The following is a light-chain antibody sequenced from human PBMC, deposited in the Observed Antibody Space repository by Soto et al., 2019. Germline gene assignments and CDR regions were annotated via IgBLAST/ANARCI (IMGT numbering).Light chain of an antibody. CDR3: QQYDKSTLT. CDR1: QTISNRH. J-gene: IGKJ4*01. V-gene: IGKV3-20*01. Sequence: VLTQSPDTLSLSPGERATLSCRASQTISNRHLAWHQQKPGQAPRLIIFGASNRAAGIPDRFSGSVSGTDGTITIYRLETEDDAVYYCQQYDKSTLTFGGGTKVDIK. CDR2: GAS.